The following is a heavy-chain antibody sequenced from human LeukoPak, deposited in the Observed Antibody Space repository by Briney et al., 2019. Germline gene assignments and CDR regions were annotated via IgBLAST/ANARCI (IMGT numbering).Heavy chain of an antibody. CDR2: IFPIFGTA. Sequence: SVKVSCKASGGTFSSYAISWVRQAPGQGLEWMGGIFPIFGTANYAQKFQGRVTITTDESTSTAYMELSSLRSEDTAVYYCARGNIVGATGLYFDYWGQGTLVTVSS. CDR3: ARGNIVGATGLYFDY. J-gene: IGHJ4*02. V-gene: IGHV1-69*05. D-gene: IGHD1-26*01. CDR1: GGTFSSYA.